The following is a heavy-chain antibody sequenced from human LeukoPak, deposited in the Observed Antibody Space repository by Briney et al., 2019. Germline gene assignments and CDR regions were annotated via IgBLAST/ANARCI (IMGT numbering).Heavy chain of an antibody. Sequence: ASVKVSCKASGYTFATYYIHWVRQAPGQGLEWMGIINPAGGSTTYAQKFQGSRLTLTRDTSTSTVYMELSSLRSEDTAVYYCARGRGVHDSHTYDYFDYWGQGSLVTVSS. J-gene: IGHJ4*02. V-gene: IGHV1-46*01. CDR2: INPAGGST. D-gene: IGHD3-22*01. CDR3: ARGRGVHDSHTYDYFDY. CDR1: GYTFATYY.